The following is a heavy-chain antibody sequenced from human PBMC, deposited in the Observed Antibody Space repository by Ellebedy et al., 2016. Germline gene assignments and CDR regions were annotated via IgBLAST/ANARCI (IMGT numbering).Heavy chain of an antibody. CDR1: GGSISSSSYY. CDR2: IYYSGST. Sequence: SETLSLTCTVSGGSISSSSYYWGWIRQPPGKGLEWIGSIYYSGSTYYNPSLKSRVTISVDTSKNQFSLKLSSVTAADTAVYYCARDGCSGGSCYFHLDYWGQGTLVTVSS. J-gene: IGHJ4*02. CDR3: ARDGCSGGSCYFHLDY. D-gene: IGHD2-15*01. V-gene: IGHV4-39*02.